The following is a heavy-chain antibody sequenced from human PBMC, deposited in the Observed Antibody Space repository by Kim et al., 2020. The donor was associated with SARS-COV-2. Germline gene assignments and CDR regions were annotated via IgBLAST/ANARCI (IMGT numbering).Heavy chain of an antibody. CDR3: AKPQPHSGWYEGAFDI. J-gene: IGHJ3*02. CDR2: IWYDGSNK. V-gene: IGHV3-33*06. D-gene: IGHD6-19*01. CDR1: GFTFSSYG. Sequence: GGSLRLSCAASGFTFSSYGMHWVRQAPGKGLEWVAVIWYDGSNKYYADSVKGRFTISRDNSKNTLYLQMNSLRAEDTAVYYCAKPQPHSGWYEGAFDIWGQGTMVTVSS.